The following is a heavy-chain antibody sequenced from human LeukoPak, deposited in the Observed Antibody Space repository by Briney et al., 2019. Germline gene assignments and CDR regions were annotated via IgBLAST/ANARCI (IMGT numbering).Heavy chain of an antibody. Sequence: PGGSLRLSCAASGLTFSNYGMHWVRQAPGKGLEGVSVISYDGSNKYYADSVKGRFTISRDNSKKTLYLQMNSLRAEDTAMYYCAKNSGSTALWGQGTLVTVSS. V-gene: IGHV3-30*18. D-gene: IGHD1-26*01. CDR1: GLTFSNYG. J-gene: IGHJ4*02. CDR3: AKNSGSTAL. CDR2: ISYDGSNK.